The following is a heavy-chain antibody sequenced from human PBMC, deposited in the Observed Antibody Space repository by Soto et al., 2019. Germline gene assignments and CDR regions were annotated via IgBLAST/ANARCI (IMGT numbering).Heavy chain of an antibody. V-gene: IGHV3-33*01. CDR1: GINFRSYG. CDR3: ARDLRSVSNYYYYYGMDV. Sequence: WGALTISCAGFGINFRSYGMPRVPPAPGKGMEWVAVIWYDGSNKYYADSVKGRFTISRDNSKNTLYLQMNSLRAEDTAVYYCARDLRSVSNYYYYYGMDVWGQGTMVTVSS. D-gene: IGHD4-4*01. CDR2: IWYDGSNK. J-gene: IGHJ6*02.